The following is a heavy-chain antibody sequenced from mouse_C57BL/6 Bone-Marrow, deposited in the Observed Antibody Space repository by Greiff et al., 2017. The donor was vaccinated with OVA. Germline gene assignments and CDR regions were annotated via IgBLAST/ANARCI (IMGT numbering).Heavy chain of an antibody. CDR3: ARDGNYDYFDY. J-gene: IGHJ2*01. CDR1: GYAFTNYL. V-gene: IGHV1-54*01. CDR2: INPGSGGT. Sequence: VQLQESGAELVRPGTSVKVSCKASGYAFTNYLIEWVKQRPGQGLEWIGVINPGSGGTNYNEKFKGKATLTADKSSSTAYMQLSSLTSEDSAVYFCARDGNYDYFDYWGQGTTLTVSS. D-gene: IGHD2-1*01.